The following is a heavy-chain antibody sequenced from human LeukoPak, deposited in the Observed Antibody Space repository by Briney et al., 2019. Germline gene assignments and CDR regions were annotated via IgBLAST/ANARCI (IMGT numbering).Heavy chain of an antibody. CDR3: ARVIAAAGIDYFDY. D-gene: IGHD6-13*01. J-gene: IGHJ4*02. CDR1: GFTVSTNY. Sequence: GGSLRLSCAASGFTVSTNYMSWVRQAPGKGLEWGSVIYASGSAYYADSVKGRFTISRDNSKNTLYLQMNSLRAEDTAVYYCARVIAAAGIDYFDYWGQGTLVTVSS. CDR2: IYASGSA. V-gene: IGHV3-53*01.